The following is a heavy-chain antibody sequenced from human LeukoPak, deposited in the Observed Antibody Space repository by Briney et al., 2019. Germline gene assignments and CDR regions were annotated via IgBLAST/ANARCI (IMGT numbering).Heavy chain of an antibody. CDR1: GFTFSSHA. D-gene: IGHD3-16*01. CDR2: ISYDGSIK. Sequence: GGSLRLSCAGSGFTFSSHAMHWVRQAPGKGLEWVGVISYDGSIKSYADSVQGRFTISRDNSKDTLFLQGSSMRVEDTAVYYWARVGGLMALNFWGQGTLVAVSS. V-gene: IGHV3-30*04. CDR3: ARVGGLMALNF. J-gene: IGHJ4*02.